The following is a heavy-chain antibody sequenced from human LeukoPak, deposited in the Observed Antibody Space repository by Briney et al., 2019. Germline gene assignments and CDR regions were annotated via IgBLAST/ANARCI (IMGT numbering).Heavy chain of an antibody. J-gene: IGHJ4*02. CDR3: AKEGGGGGYSYGQYYFDY. CDR1: GFTFSSYG. CDR2: IWYDGSNK. V-gene: IGHV3-33*06. Sequence: GRSLRLSCAASGFTFSSYGMHWVRQAPGKGLEWVAVIWYDGSNKYYADSVKGRFTISRDNSNNTLYLQMNSLRAEDTAVYYCAKEGGGGGYSYGQYYFDYWGQGTLVTVSS. D-gene: IGHD5-18*01.